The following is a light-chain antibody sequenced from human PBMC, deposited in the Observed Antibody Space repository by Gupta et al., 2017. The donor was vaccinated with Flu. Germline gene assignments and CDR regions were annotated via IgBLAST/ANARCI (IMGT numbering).Light chain of an antibody. Sequence: SFELTQPPSVSVSPGQTARITCPGDALSKLYTYWYRQKPGQAPVLIIYKDSVRPSGIPDRFSGSSSGTTVTLTISGVQAEDEADYYCQSAADTGSYYVFGIGTRVTVL. CDR1: ALSKLY. CDR3: QSAADTGSYYV. CDR2: KDS. V-gene: IGLV3-25*02. J-gene: IGLJ1*01.